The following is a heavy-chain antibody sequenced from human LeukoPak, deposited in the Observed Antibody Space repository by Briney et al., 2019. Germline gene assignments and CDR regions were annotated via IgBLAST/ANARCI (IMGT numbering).Heavy chain of an antibody. Sequence: PGGALRLSCAASGCTFSSYGMHWVRQAPGKGLEWVAFIRNDGNNKYYADFVKGRFTISRDNSKNTLFLQMNSLRAEDTAVYYCAKERVSYSSSSGTGPWGQGTLVTVSS. J-gene: IGHJ5*02. CDR3: AKERVSYSSSSGTGP. D-gene: IGHD6-6*01. V-gene: IGHV3-30*02. CDR1: GCTFSSYG. CDR2: IRNDGNNK.